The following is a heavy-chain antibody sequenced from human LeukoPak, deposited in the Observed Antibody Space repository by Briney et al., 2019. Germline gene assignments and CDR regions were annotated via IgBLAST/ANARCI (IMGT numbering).Heavy chain of an antibody. J-gene: IGHJ4*02. V-gene: IGHV3-64*01. D-gene: IGHD1-1*01. CDR3: ARGWNDDY. CDR1: GFTFNSYA. CDR2: ISDNGGST. Sequence: GGSLRLSCAGSGFTFNSYAMHWVRQAPGKGLEYVSAISDNGGSTYYANSVKGRFTISRDNSKNTLYLQMGSLRLDDMAVYYCARGWNDDYWGQGTLVTVSS.